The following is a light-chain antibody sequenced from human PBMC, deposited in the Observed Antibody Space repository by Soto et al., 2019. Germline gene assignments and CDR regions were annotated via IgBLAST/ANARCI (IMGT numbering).Light chain of an antibody. J-gene: IGLJ3*02. Sequence: QSVLTQPPSASGSPGQSVTISCTGTSSDVGAYKYVSWYQQYPGKAPKLMIYEVSKRPSGVPARFSGSKSGNTASLTVSGLQAEDEADYYCPSSVGSGIWVFGGGTKLTVL. CDR2: EVS. CDR1: SSDVGAYKY. V-gene: IGLV2-8*01. CDR3: PSSVGSGIWV.